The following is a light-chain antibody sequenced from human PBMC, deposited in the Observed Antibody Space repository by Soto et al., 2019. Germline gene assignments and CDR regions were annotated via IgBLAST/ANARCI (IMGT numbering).Light chain of an antibody. Sequence: EIVLTQSPGTLSLSPGERVTLSCRASQSVRNNYLAWYQQKPGQAPRLLIYGASSRATGIPERFSGSGSGTDFTLTVSRLEPEDFAVYYCQQYDTSPWTFGQGTKVEIK. CDR2: GAS. V-gene: IGKV3-20*01. CDR1: QSVRNNY. CDR3: QQYDTSPWT. J-gene: IGKJ1*01.